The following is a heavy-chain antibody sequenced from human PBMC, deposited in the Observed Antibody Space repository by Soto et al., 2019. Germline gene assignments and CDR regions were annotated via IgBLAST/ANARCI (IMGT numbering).Heavy chain of an antibody. CDR2: INWNGDST. CDR1: GFTFDDYG. D-gene: IGHD2-15*01. Sequence: EVQLVESGGGVVRPGGSLRLSCAASGFTFDDYGMSWVRQAPGKGLEWVCGINWNGDSTDYADSVKGRFTISRDNAKHSPSLQINRLRGEDTALYYCARGKRHSSAGNCYSVLLYWGQGTLLTVPS. J-gene: IGHJ4*02. CDR3: ARGKRHSSAGNCYSVLLY. V-gene: IGHV3-20*04.